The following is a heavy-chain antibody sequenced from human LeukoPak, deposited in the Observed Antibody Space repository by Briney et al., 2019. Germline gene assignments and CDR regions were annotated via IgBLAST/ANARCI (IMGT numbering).Heavy chain of an antibody. CDR2: SNPNSGDT. V-gene: IGHV1-2*02. J-gene: IGHJ4*02. CDR3: ARGSPHGDPLDS. D-gene: IGHD4-17*01. Sequence: ASVKVSCKASGYTFIGNYMHWVRQTPGQGLEWMGWSNPNSGDTNYTQNFQGRVTMTRDTSISTAYMELSRLRSDDTAVYYCARGSPHGDPLDSWGQGTLVTVSS. CDR1: GYTFIGNY.